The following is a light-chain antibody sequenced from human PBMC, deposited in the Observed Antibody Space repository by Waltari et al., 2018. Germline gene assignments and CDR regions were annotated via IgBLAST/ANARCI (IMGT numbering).Light chain of an antibody. J-gene: IGLJ3*02. CDR2: RND. CDR3: AAWDDSLTVR. V-gene: IGLV1-47*01. Sequence: QSVLTQPPSASGTPGQRVTISCSGSSSNIGSSFVCWDQHLPGTAPKLHIYRNDQRPAGLPDRVSCSRSGTSASLAISGLRSEDEADYYCAAWDDSLTVRFGGGTKLTVL. CDR1: SSNIGSSF.